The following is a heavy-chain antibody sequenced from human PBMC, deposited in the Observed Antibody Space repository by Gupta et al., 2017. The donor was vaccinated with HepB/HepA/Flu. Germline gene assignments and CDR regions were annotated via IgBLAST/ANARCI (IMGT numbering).Heavy chain of an antibody. V-gene: IGHV3-30*18. J-gene: IGHJ6*02. CDR2: ISYDGSNK. CDR3: AKEGRGIAAVLYYYYYYGMDV. CDR1: GFTFSSYG. D-gene: IGHD6-13*01. Sequence: QVQLVESGGGVVQPGRSLRLSCAASGFTFSSYGMHWVRQAPGKGLEWVAVISYDGSNKYYADSVKGRFTISRDNSKNTLYLQMNSLRAEDTAVYYCAKEGRGIAAVLYYYYYYGMDVWGQGTTVTVSS.